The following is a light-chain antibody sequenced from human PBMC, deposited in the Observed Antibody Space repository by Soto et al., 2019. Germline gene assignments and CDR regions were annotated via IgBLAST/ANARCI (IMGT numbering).Light chain of an antibody. CDR1: SSNIGAGYD. CDR2: GNS. V-gene: IGLV1-40*01. CDR3: QSYDSSLIGSRV. Sequence: SVLTQPPSVSGAPGQRVTISCTGSSSNIGAGYDVHWYQQLPGTAPKLLIYGNSNRPSGVPDRFSGSKSGTSASLAITGLQAEDEADYYCQSYDSSLIGSRVFGAGTKVTVL. J-gene: IGLJ1*01.